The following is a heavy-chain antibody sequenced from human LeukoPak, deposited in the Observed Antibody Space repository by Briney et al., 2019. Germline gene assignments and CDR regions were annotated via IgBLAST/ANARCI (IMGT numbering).Heavy chain of an antibody. D-gene: IGHD3-10*01. J-gene: IGHJ4*02. CDR2: ISSSGSTI. V-gene: IGHV3-48*03. CDR3: ARDFPSWFGELLYQPFDY. Sequence: GGSLRLSCAASGFTFSSYEMNWVRQAPGKGLEWVSYISSSGSTIYYADSVKGRFTISRNNAKNSLYLQMNSLRAEDTAVYYCARDFPSWFGELLYQPFDYWGQGTLVTVSS. CDR1: GFTFSSYE.